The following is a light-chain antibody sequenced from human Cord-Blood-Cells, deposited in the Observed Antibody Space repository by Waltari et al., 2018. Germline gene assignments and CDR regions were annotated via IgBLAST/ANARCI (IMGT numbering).Light chain of an antibody. V-gene: IGKV1-39*01. Sequence: DIKMTQSPSSLSASVGDRVTITCRASHSISSYLNWYQQKPGKSPNLLIYAASSLQSGVTSRFSCSGSGTDFTLTISSLLPEDFATYYYQQSYSTPCTFGPGTKVDIK. CDR1: HSISSY. J-gene: IGKJ3*01. CDR2: AAS. CDR3: QQSYSTPCT.